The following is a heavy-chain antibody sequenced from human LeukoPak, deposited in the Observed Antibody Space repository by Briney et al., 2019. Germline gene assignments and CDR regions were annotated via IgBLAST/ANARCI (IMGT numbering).Heavy chain of an antibody. Sequence: PGRSLTLSCTASRVTFTTYAMSWVPHAPQQGLEWVSAISASGGSTYCADSVKGRFTISRDTSKNTLLLQMNSLRAEYTAIYYCARLITLIWFDYWGREPWSPSPQ. CDR1: RVTFTTYA. V-gene: IGHV3-23*01. D-gene: IGHD3-22*01. CDR2: ISASGGST. CDR3: ARLITLIWFDY. J-gene: IGHJ4*02.